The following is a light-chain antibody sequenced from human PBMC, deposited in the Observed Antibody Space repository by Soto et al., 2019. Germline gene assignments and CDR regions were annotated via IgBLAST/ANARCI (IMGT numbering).Light chain of an antibody. CDR1: QHISSW. J-gene: IGKJ1*01. CDR3: QQANSFPWT. Sequence: DIPLTQSPSSVSAFVGDRVTITCRASQHISSWLAWYQQKPGKAPKLLIYEASSLQSGVPSRFSGSGSGTDFTLTISSLQPEDFATYYCQQANSFPWTFGQGTKVEIK. CDR2: EAS. V-gene: IGKV1-12*02.